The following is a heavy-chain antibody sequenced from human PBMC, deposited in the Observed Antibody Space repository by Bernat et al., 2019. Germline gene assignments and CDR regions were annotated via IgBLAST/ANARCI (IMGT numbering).Heavy chain of an antibody. Sequence: VQLVESGGGLVQPGGSLRLSCAASGFTFSSYAMHWVRQTPGKGLEWVAVISYDGSNKYYADSVKGRFTISRDNSKNTLYLQMNSLRAEDTAVYYCARDRSSGYYYAQDWYFDLWGRGTLVTVSS. J-gene: IGHJ2*01. V-gene: IGHV3-30-3*01. CDR1: GFTFSSYA. CDR2: ISYDGSNK. D-gene: IGHD3-22*01. CDR3: ARDRSSGYYYAQDWYFDL.